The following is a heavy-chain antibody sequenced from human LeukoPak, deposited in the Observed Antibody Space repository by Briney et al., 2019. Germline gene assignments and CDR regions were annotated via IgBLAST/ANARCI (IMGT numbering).Heavy chain of an antibody. CDR3: ARRGDTPMVGDY. V-gene: IGHV3-48*01. D-gene: IGHD5-18*01. J-gene: IGHJ4*02. CDR2: LSNTNMI. CDR1: GFTFSSYG. Sequence: GGSLRLSCAASGFTFSSYGMNWVRQAPGKGLEWLSYLSNTNMIHYAESVKGRFTISRDNAKNSLYLQMDGLRAEDTAVYYCARRGDTPMVGDYWGQGTPVTVSS.